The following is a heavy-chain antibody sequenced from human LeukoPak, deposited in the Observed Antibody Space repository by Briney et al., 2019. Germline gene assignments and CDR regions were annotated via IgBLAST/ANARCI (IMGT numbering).Heavy chain of an antibody. CDR2: IKQDGSEK. J-gene: IGHJ4*02. Sequence: GSLRLSCAASGFTFSSYGMHWVRQAPGKGLEWVSNIKQDGSEKYYVDSVKGRFTISRDNAKNSLYLQMNSLRAEDTAVYYCARVETWTPGYYYDSSGYYYWGQGTLVTVSS. CDR1: GFTFSSYG. V-gene: IGHV3-7*01. D-gene: IGHD3-22*01. CDR3: ARVETWTPGYYYDSSGYYY.